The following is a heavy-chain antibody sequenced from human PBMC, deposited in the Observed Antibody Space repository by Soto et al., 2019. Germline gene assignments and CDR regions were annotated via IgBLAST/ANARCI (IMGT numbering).Heavy chain of an antibody. CDR2: ISSSGSTI. CDR3: ARDQSGLGIFDAFDI. V-gene: IGHV3-48*03. CDR1: GFTFSSYE. J-gene: IGHJ3*02. Sequence: GGSLRLSCAASGFTFSSYEMNWVRQAPGKGLEWVSYISSSGSTIYYADSVKGRFTISRDNAKNSLYLQMNSLRAEDTAVYYCARDQSGLGIFDAFDIWGQGTMVTVSS. D-gene: IGHD7-27*01.